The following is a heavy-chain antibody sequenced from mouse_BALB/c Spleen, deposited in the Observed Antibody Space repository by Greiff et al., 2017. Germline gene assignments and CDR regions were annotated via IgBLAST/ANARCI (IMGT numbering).Heavy chain of an antibody. CDR2: IDPANGNT. CDR3: ARYDWDTGYYYAMDY. Sequence: EVKLMESGAELVKPGASVKLSCTASGFNIKDTYMHWVKQRPEQGLEWIGRIDPANGNTKYDPKFQGKATITADTSSNTAYLQLSSLTSEDTAVYYCARYDWDTGYYYAMDYWGQGTSVTVSS. D-gene: IGHD4-1*01. J-gene: IGHJ4*01. V-gene: IGHV14-3*02. CDR1: GFNIKDTY.